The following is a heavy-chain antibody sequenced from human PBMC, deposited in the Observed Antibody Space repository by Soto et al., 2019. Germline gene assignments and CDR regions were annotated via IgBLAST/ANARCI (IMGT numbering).Heavy chain of an antibody. V-gene: IGHV4-61*01. Sequence: QVQLQESGPGLVKPSETLSLTCTVSGSSVSSASYHWVWIRQPPGKGLQWIGNIYYTGSTNYNPSLKSRVTISVDTSKNQVSLKLNSVTGADTAVYYCARRVGATPPINWGQGTLVTVSS. J-gene: IGHJ4*02. D-gene: IGHD1-26*01. CDR2: IYYTGST. CDR1: GSSVSSASYH. CDR3: ARRVGATPPIN.